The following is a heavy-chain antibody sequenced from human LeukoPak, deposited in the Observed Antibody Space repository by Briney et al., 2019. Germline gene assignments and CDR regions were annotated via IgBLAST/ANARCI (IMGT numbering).Heavy chain of an antibody. Sequence: SEKVSLTCTVSGGSISGYYWSWIRQPPGKGLEWIGYIHYSGSTNYNPSLKSRVTISADTTKNQFSLKLSSVTAADTAVYYCARQAHCTSDLCYPFDYWGQGTLVTVSS. CDR2: IHYSGST. J-gene: IGHJ4*02. D-gene: IGHD2-8*01. CDR3: ARQAHCTSDLCYPFDY. V-gene: IGHV4-59*08. CDR1: GGSISGYY.